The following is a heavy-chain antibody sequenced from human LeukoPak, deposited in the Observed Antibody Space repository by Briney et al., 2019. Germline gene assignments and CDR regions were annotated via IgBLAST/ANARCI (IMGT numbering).Heavy chain of an antibody. V-gene: IGHV4-4*07. CDR2: IYTSGST. Sequence: SETLSLACTVSGGSISSYYWSWIRQPAGKGLEWIGRIYTSGSTNYNPSLKSRVTMSVDTSKNQFSLKLSSVTAADTAVYYCAVNPHYVWGSYRPFNWFDPWGQGTLVTVSS. CDR1: GGSISSYY. CDR3: AVNPHYVWGSYRPFNWFDP. J-gene: IGHJ5*02. D-gene: IGHD3-16*02.